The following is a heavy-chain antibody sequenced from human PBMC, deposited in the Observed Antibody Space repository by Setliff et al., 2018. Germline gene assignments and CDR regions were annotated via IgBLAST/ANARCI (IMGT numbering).Heavy chain of an antibody. V-gene: IGHV4-31*11. D-gene: IGHD2-15*01. J-gene: IGHJ4*02. CDR2: ISYSGRT. Sequence: SETLSLTCADSGGSISTDPYFWTWIRQHPVKGLEWIGYISYSGRTSYNPSLYSRITVSLDRSKNQFSLQLTPVTAADTAMYYCARVAYPNGGSCRYFDNWGQGALVTVSS. CDR3: ARVAYPNGGSCRYFDN. CDR1: GGSISTDPYF.